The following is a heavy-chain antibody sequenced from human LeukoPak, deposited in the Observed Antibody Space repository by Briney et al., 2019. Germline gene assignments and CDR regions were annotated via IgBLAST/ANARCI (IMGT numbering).Heavy chain of an antibody. CDR1: GGSISSYY. CDR3: AREDILTGSIDY. V-gene: IGHV4-59*01. J-gene: IGHJ4*02. Sequence: PSETLSLTCTVSGGSISSYYWSWIRQPPGEGLEWVGYIYYSGSTNYNPSLKSRVTISVDTSKNQFSLKLSSVTAADTAVYYCAREDILTGSIDYWGQGTLVTVSS. CDR2: IYYSGST. D-gene: IGHD3-9*01.